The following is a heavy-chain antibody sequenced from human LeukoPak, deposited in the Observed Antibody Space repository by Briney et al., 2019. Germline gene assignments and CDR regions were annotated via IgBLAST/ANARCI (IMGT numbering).Heavy chain of an antibody. D-gene: IGHD6-13*01. J-gene: IGHJ6*02. CDR1: GFTFSSYA. Sequence: TGGSLRLSCSASGFTFSSYATHWVRQAPGKGLEYVSAISSNGGSTYYADSVKGRFTISRDNSKNTLYLHMSSLRAEDTAVYYCVKAGASSSWEVYYYYYGMDVWGQGTTVTVSS. CDR2: ISSNGGST. V-gene: IGHV3-64D*09. CDR3: VKAGASSSWEVYYYYYGMDV.